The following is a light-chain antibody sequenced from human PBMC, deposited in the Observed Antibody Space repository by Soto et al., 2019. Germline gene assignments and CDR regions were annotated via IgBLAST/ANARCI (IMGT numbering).Light chain of an antibody. J-gene: IGKJ3*01. V-gene: IGKV1-33*01. CDR1: QDISNY. Sequence: DIQMTQSPSSLSASVGDRVTITCQASQDISNYLNWYQQKPGKAPKLLIYDASNLETEVPSRFSGSGSGTDFTFTISRLQPEDIATYYCQQYDNLPPFTFGPGTKVDIK. CDR2: DAS. CDR3: QQYDNLPPFT.